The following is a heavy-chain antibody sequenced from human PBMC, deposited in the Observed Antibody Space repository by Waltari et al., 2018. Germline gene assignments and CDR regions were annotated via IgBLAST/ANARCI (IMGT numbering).Heavy chain of an antibody. CDR1: GFTFSNYN. CDR3: ARGEVGATTEYYFDY. J-gene: IGHJ4*02. V-gene: IGHV3-21*01. CDR2: ISIIISYI. Sequence: EVQLVESGGGLVKPGGSLRLSCAASGFTFSNYNLNWVRQAPGKGLEWVSSISIIISYIYYADSVKGRFTISRDNAKNSLYLQRNSLRAEDTAVYYCARGEVGATTEYYFDYWGQGTLVTVSS. D-gene: IGHD1-26*01.